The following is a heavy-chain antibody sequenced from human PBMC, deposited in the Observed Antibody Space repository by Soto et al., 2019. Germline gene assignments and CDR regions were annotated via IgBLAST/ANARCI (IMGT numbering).Heavy chain of an antibody. J-gene: IGHJ4*02. CDR3: ARVGEVTNVFFS. V-gene: IGHV3-74*01. D-gene: IGHD3-16*01. Sequence: EVQLVESGGGLVQPGGSLRLSCTASEFTFSDYWMHWVRQAPGKGLVWVSRINYDGSSITYAGSVKGRFTISRDNAKNTLYVQMDSLRAEDTSVYYCARVGEVTNVFFSGGQGTLVTVSS. CDR1: EFTFSDYW. CDR2: INYDGSSI.